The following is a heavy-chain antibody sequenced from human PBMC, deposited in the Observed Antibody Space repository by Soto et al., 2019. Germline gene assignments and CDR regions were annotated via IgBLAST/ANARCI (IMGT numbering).Heavy chain of an antibody. Sequence: GGSLRLSCAGSGFTFNNYGVHWVRQPPGKGLEWVSVIGNDGSVKYYADSVKGRFTLSRDNSKNTVFLQMNSLRDEDTAVYYCARSIVVVTALDYWGQGTLVTVSS. V-gene: IGHV3-30*03. J-gene: IGHJ4*02. CDR2: IGNDGSVK. D-gene: IGHD2-21*02. CDR1: GFTFNNYG. CDR3: ARSIVVVTALDY.